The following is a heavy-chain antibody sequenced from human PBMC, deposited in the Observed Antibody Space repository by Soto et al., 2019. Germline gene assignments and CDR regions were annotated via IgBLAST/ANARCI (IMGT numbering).Heavy chain of an antibody. Sequence: SQTLSLTCAISGDSVSSNSAAWNWIRQSPSRGLEWLGRTYYRSKWYNDYAVSVKSRITINPDTSKNQFSLQLNSVTPEDTAVYYFARGGYCSGGSCYDPYNWFDPWGQGTLVTVSS. CDR2: TYYRSKWYN. J-gene: IGHJ5*02. V-gene: IGHV6-1*01. CDR3: ARGGYCSGGSCYDPYNWFDP. CDR1: GDSVSSNSAA. D-gene: IGHD2-15*01.